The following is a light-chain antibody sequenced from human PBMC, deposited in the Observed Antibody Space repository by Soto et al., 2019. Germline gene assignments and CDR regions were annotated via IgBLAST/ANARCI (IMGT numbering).Light chain of an antibody. CDR1: QSVSSN. V-gene: IGKV3-15*01. J-gene: IGKJ2*01. CDR2: AAS. CDR3: QHYNNWPFT. Sequence: EIVMTQSPATLSVSPGEKATLSCRASQSVSSNLAWYQQKPGQAPTLLIYAASARATGIPVRFSGSRSGTEFTLTISSLQSEDCAVYYCQHYNNWPFTFGQGTKLEIK.